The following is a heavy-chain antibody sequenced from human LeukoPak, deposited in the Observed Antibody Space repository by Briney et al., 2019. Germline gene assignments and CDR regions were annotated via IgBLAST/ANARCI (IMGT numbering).Heavy chain of an antibody. CDR3: ATLWFGELGLY. J-gene: IGHJ4*02. CDR1: GFTFRSYA. CDR2: ISGSGGST. D-gene: IGHD3-10*01. V-gene: IGHV3-23*01. Sequence: GGSLRLSCPASGFTFRSYAMGWVRQAPGKGLEWVSAISGSGGSTYYADSVKGRFIISRDNSKNTLSLQMNSLRAEDTAVYYCATLWFGELGLYWGQGTLVSVSS.